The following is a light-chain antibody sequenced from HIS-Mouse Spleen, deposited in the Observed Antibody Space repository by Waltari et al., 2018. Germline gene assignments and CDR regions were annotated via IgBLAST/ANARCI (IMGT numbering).Light chain of an antibody. V-gene: IGLV2-14*03. CDR2: DVT. J-gene: IGLJ3*02. CDR3: SSYTSRSTPLDGV. CDR1: SSDVGGYNY. Sequence: QSALTQPASVSGSPGQSITISCTGTSSDVGGYNYVSWYQQHPGKAPKLMIYDVTNRPSGVPNRFSGSKSGNTASLTISGLQAEDEADYYCSSYTSRSTPLDGVFGGGTKLTVL.